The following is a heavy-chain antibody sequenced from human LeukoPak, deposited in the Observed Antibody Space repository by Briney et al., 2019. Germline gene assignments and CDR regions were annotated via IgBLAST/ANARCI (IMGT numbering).Heavy chain of an antibody. D-gene: IGHD6-19*01. Sequence: SGRSLRLSCAASGFTFSSYAMHWVRQAPGKGLEWVAVISYDGSNKYYADSVKGRFTISRDNSKNTLYLQMNSLRAGDTAVYYCARAIKAVAGTFHRDYYFDYWGQGTLVTVSS. J-gene: IGHJ4*02. CDR2: ISYDGSNK. V-gene: IGHV3-30*04. CDR3: ARAIKAVAGTFHRDYYFDY. CDR1: GFTFSSYA.